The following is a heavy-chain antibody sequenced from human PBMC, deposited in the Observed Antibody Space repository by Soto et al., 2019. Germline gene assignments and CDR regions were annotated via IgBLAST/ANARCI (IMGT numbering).Heavy chain of an antibody. J-gene: IGHJ4*02. D-gene: IGHD3-3*01. CDR3: ARGFSGYYTYFDY. Sequence: PGESLKISCKGSGYSFTRYWIAWVRQMPGKGLEWMGIIYPRDSDTRYSPSFQGQVTISADKSISTAYLQWSTLKASDTAMYYCARGFSGYYTYFDYWGQGTLVTVSS. CDR1: GYSFTRYW. CDR2: IYPRDSDT. V-gene: IGHV5-51*01.